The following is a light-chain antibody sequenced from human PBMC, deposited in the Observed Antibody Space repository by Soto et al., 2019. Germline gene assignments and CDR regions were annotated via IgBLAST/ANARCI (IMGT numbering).Light chain of an antibody. CDR3: QNYNSAPTWT. CDR2: GAS. Sequence: DIQMTQSPSSLSASVGDRVTISCQASQDINNYLNWYQQKPGKVPKLLIYGASTLQSGVPSRFSGGGSGTEFTLTISSLQPEDAATYFCQNYNSAPTWTFGQGTKVEI. V-gene: IGKV1-27*01. CDR1: QDINNY. J-gene: IGKJ1*01.